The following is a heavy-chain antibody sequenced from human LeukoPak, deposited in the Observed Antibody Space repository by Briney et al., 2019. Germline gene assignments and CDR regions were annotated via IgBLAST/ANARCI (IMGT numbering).Heavy chain of an antibody. J-gene: IGHJ4*02. D-gene: IGHD2-2*01. CDR2: ISSSSSYI. CDR3: ATQVVPAATIDY. CDR1: GFTFSSYS. V-gene: IGHV3-21*01. Sequence: GGSLRLSCAASGFTFSSYSMNWVRQAPGKGLEWVSSISSSSSYIYYADSVKGRFTISRDNAKNSLYLQMNSLRAEDTAVYYCATQVVPAATIDYWGQGTLVTVSS.